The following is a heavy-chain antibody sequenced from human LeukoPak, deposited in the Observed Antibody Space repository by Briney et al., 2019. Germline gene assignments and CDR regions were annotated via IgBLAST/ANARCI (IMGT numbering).Heavy chain of an antibody. J-gene: IGHJ4*02. CDR3: ARRREYSGYILDY. V-gene: IGHV5-51*01. Sequence: GESLKISCKGSGYSFTSYWIGWVRQMPGKGLEWMGIIYPGDSDTRYSPSFQGQVTISADKSISTAYLQWSSLKASDTAVYYCARRREYSGYILDYWGQGTLVTVSS. CDR2: IYPGDSDT. D-gene: IGHD5-12*01. CDR1: GYSFTSYW.